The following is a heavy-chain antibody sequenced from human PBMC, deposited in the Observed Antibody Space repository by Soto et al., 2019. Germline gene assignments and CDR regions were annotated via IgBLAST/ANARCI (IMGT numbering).Heavy chain of an antibody. CDR2: VSYDGSKE. V-gene: IGHV3-30*18. CDR3: ANILAYHPWAADGFDG. J-gene: IGHJ3*01. CDR1: GFIFTNYG. D-gene: IGHD3-9*01. Sequence: PVGSLRLSCEASGFIFTNYGMHWVRQAPGKGLEWVAVVSYDGSKEYYADSVKGRFTISRDNSKNMVYLQMSSLRVEDTAVYFCANILAYHPWAADGFDGWGQGTMVTVSS.